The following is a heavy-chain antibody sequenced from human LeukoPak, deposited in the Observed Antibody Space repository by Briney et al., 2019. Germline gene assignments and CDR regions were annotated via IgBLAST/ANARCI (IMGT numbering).Heavy chain of an antibody. Sequence: GALRLSCAASGFTFSSYSMNWVRQAPGKGLEWVSCISSSSSTIYYADSVKGRFTISRDNAKNSLYLQMNSLRAEDTAVYYCARDSGNYWGQGTLVTVSS. V-gene: IGHV3-48*04. J-gene: IGHJ4*02. D-gene: IGHD1-26*01. CDR3: ARDSGNY. CDR2: ISSSSSTI. CDR1: GFTFSSYS.